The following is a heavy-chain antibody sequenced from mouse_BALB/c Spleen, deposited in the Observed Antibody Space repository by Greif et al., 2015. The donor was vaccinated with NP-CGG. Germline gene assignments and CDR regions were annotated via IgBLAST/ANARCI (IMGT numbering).Heavy chain of an antibody. V-gene: IGHV3-2*02. CDR2: ISYSGST. Sequence: EVQLVESGPGLVKPSQSLSLTCTVAGYSITSDYAWDWIRQFPGNKLEWMGYISYSGSTSYNPSLKSRISITRDTSKNQFFLQLNSVTTEDTATYYCARNYRYDGGVDYWGQGTSVTVSS. D-gene: IGHD2-14*01. J-gene: IGHJ4*01. CDR1: GYSITSDYA. CDR3: ARNYRYDGGVDY.